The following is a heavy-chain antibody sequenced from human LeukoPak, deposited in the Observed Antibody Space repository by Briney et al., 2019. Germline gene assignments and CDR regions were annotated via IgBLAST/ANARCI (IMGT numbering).Heavy chain of an antibody. D-gene: IGHD3-10*01. Sequence: SETLSLTCTVSGGSISSYYWSWIRQPPGKGLEWIGYIYYSGSTNYNPSLKSRVTISVDTSKNQFSLKLSSVTAADTAVYYCARAIKAGYYGSGEGGFDYWGRGTLVTVSS. V-gene: IGHV4-59*01. CDR3: ARAIKAGYYGSGEGGFDY. CDR1: GGSISSYY. J-gene: IGHJ4*02. CDR2: IYYSGST.